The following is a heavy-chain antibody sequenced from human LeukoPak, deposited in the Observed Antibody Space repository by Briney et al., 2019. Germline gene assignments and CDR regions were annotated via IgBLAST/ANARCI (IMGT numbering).Heavy chain of an antibody. D-gene: IGHD2-2*02. J-gene: IGHJ5*02. CDR3: AGRYCSSTSCYNRGLWFDP. CDR2: IYHSGST. Sequence: SETLSLTCAVSGGSISSGGYSWTWIRQPPGKGLEWIGYIYHSGSTYYNPSLKSRVTISVDRSKNQFSLKLSSVTAADTAVYYCAGRYCSSTSCYNRGLWFDPWGQGTLVTVSS. CDR1: GGSISSGGYS. V-gene: IGHV4-30-2*01.